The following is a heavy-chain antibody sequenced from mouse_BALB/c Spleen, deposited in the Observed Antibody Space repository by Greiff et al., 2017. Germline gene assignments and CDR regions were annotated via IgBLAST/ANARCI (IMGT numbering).Heavy chain of an antibody. D-gene: IGHD6-1*01. CDR2: IWGDGST. V-gene: IGHV2-6-7*01. Sequence: QVQLQQSGPGLVAPSQSLSITCTVSGFSLTGYGVHWVRQPPGKGLEWLGMIWGDGSTDYNSALISRLSISKDNSKSQVFLKMNSLQTDDTARYYCDSEWAGCYYGMDYWGQGTSVTVSS. CDR1: GFSLTGYG. CDR3: DSEWAGCYYGMDY. J-gene: IGHJ4*01.